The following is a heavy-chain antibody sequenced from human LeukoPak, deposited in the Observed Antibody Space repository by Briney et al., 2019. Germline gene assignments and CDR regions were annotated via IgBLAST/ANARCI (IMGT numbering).Heavy chain of an antibody. CDR3: ARDVLAAGATGTFDI. V-gene: IGHV3-7*03. CDR2: IKQDGSEK. D-gene: IGHD1-14*01. CDR1: GFTFSSYD. Sequence: GGSLRLSCAASGFTFSSYDMSWVRQAPGKGLEWVANIKQDGSEKYYVDSVKGRFTISRDNAKTSLYLQMNSLRAEDTAVYYCARDVLAAGATGTFDIWGQGTMVTASS. J-gene: IGHJ3*02.